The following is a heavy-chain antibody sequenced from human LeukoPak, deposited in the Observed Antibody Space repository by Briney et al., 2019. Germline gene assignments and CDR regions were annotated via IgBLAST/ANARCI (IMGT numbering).Heavy chain of an antibody. CDR3: ARERLVLGGNFDY. CDR1: GDSVSSNSAA. V-gene: IGHV6-1*01. Sequence: PSQTLSLTCAISGDSVSSNSAAWSWFRQSPSRGLEWLGRTYYRPKWYDDYAISVKSRITINPDTSKNQFSLHLNSVSPEDTAVYFCARERLVLGGNFDYWGQGTLVTVSS. J-gene: IGHJ4*02. D-gene: IGHD6-19*01. CDR2: TYYRPKWYD.